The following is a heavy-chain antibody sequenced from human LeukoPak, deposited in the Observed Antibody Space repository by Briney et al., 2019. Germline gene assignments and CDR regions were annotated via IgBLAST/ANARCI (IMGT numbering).Heavy chain of an antibody. V-gene: IGHV3-15*01. CDR3: TTVEDIVVVPAAMGAFDI. D-gene: IGHD2-2*01. CDR2: IKSKTDGGTT. CDR1: GFTFSNAW. J-gene: IGHJ3*02. Sequence: GGSLRLSCAASGFTFSNAWMSWVRQAPGKGLEWVGRIKSKTDGGTTDYAAPVKGRFTISRDGSKNTLYLQMNSLKTEDTAVYYCTTVEDIVVVPAAMGAFDIWGQGTMVTVSS.